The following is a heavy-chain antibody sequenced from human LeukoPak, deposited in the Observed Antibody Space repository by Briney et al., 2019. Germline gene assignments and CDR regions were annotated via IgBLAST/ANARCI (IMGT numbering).Heavy chain of an antibody. CDR2: ISSSGSTI. CDR3: ARGRGSSWYDTDAFDI. CDR1: GFTFSSFE. D-gene: IGHD6-13*01. V-gene: IGHV3-48*03. J-gene: IGHJ3*02. Sequence: GGSLRLSCAASGFTFSSFEMNWVRQAPGKGLEWVSYISSSGSTIYYADSVKGRFTISRDNAKNSLYLQMNSLRAEDTAVYYCARGRGSSWYDTDAFDIWGQGTMVTVSS.